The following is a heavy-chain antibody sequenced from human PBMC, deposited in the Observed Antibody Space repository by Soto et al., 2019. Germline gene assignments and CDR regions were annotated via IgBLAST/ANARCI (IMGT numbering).Heavy chain of an antibody. V-gene: IGHV3-48*01. J-gene: IGHJ4*02. Sequence: EVQLVESGGGLVQPGGSLRLSCAASGFTFSSYSMNWVRQAPGKGLEWVSYISSSSSTIYYADSVKGRFTISRDNAKYSLYLQMNSLRAEDTAVYYCAREGVAATSYWGQGTLVTVSS. D-gene: IGHD2-15*01. CDR3: AREGVAATSY. CDR1: GFTFSSYS. CDR2: ISSSSSTI.